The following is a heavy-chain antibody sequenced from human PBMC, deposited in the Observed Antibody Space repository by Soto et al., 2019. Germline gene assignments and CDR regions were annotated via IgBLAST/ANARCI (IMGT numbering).Heavy chain of an antibody. Sequence: QVQLQESGPGRVKPSQTLSLTCTVSGGSISSGGYYWSWIRQHPGKGLEWIGYIYYSGRTYYNPSLKSRVTISVDASKNQFSLKLSSVTAAETAVYYCARDSGYENYYYYGMDVWGQGTTVTVSS. J-gene: IGHJ6*02. V-gene: IGHV4-31*03. CDR2: IYYSGRT. CDR3: ARDSGYENYYYYGMDV. CDR1: GGSISSGGYY. D-gene: IGHD5-12*01.